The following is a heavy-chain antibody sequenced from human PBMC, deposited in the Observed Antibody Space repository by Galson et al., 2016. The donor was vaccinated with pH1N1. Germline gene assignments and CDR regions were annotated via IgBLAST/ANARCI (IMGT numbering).Heavy chain of an antibody. CDR3: ARDLYGGFRLPSYYYYGLDV. J-gene: IGHJ6*01. CDR2: INPSSGGT. Sequence: SVKVSCKASGYRFSGYYIHWVRQAPGQGLEWMGRINPSSGGTKFAQKFQGRVILTRDTSITTAYMEVDALSSDDAAVYYCARDLYGGFRLPSYYYYGLDVWGQGTTVTVSS. V-gene: IGHV1-2*06. CDR1: GYRFSGYY. D-gene: IGHD4/OR15-4a*01.